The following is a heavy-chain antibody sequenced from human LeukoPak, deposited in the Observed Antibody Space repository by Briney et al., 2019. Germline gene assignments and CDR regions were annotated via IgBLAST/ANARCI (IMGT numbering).Heavy chain of an antibody. D-gene: IGHD5-18*01. Sequence: SETLSLTCAVYGGSFSGYYWSWIRQPPGKGLEWIGEINHSGSTNYNPSLKSRITISVDTSKNQFSLKLSSVTAADTAVYYCARGWVQPQTYDYWGQGTLVTVSS. CDR1: GGSFSGYY. CDR3: ARGWVQPQTYDY. V-gene: IGHV4-34*01. J-gene: IGHJ4*02. CDR2: INHSGST.